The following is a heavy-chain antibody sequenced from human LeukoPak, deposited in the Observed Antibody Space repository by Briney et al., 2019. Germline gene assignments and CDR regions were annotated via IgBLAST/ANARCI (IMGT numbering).Heavy chain of an antibody. CDR1: GGSISSGDYS. Sequence: SETLSLTCAVSGGSISSGDYSWNWIRQPPGKGLEWIGSIYHSGTTYYNPSLKSRVTISVDRSKNQFSLKLSSVTAADTAVYYCARGYYGSGSYSDYWGREPWSPSPQ. D-gene: IGHD3-10*01. V-gene: IGHV4-30-2*01. CDR3: ARGYYGSGSYSDY. J-gene: IGHJ4*02. CDR2: IYHSGTT.